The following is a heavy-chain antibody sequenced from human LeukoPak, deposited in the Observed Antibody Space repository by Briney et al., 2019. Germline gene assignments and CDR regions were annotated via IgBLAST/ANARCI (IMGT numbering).Heavy chain of an antibody. CDR2: IIPIFGTA. CDR1: GGTFSSYA. D-gene: IGHD1-20*01. J-gene: IGHJ4*02. CDR3: ARLTAPRSAADY. Sequence: ASVKVSCKASGGTFSSYAISWVRQAPGQGLEWMGGIIPIFGTANYAQKFQGRVTITADESTSTAYMELSSLRSEDTAVYYCARLTAPRSAADYWAREPWSPSPQ. V-gene: IGHV1-69*13.